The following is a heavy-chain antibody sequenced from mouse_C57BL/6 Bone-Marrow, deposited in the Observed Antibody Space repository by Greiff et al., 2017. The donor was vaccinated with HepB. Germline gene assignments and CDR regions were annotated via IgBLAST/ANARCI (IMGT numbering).Heavy chain of an antibody. CDR2: ISNLAYSI. CDR1: GFTFSDYG. CDR3: ARLCPWYFDV. D-gene: IGHD6-5*01. V-gene: IGHV5-15*01. J-gene: IGHJ1*03. Sequence: EVKLMESGGGLVQPGGSLKLSCAASGFTFSDYGMAWVRQAPRKGPEWVAFISNLAYSIYYADTVTGRFTFSRENAKNTLYLEMSSLRSEDKAMYYCARLCPWYFDVWGTGTTVTVAS.